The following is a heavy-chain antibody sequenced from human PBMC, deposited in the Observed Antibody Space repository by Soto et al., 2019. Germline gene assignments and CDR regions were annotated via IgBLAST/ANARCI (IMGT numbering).Heavy chain of an antibody. Sequence: SQTLSLTCVISGDSVSSNSAAWNWIRQSPSRGLEWLGRTYYRSRWYNDYAVSVRSRITVNADTSKNQFSLHLNSVTPEDTAVYYCARGKGLLWFGELSYYYYMDVWGKGTTVTVS. CDR1: GDSVSSNSAA. CDR3: ARGKGLLWFGELSYYYYMDV. D-gene: IGHD3-10*01. J-gene: IGHJ6*03. V-gene: IGHV6-1*01. CDR2: TYYRSRWYN.